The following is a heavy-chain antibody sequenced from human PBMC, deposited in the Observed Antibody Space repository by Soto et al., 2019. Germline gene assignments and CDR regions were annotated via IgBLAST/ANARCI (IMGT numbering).Heavy chain of an antibody. V-gene: IGHV1-3*01. D-gene: IGHD5-12*01. Sequence: QGQLVQSGAEVKNPGASVKLSCKASGYSFSDYAIQWLRQAPGQRLEWMGWINAGNGNTKYSQKFQGRVSITRDTSASTAHMELSSLRSEDTAVYYCARGRCVATRLAYYFDYWGQGTLVSVSS. CDR2: INAGNGNT. J-gene: IGHJ4*02. CDR1: GYSFSDYA. CDR3: ARGRCVATRLAYYFDY.